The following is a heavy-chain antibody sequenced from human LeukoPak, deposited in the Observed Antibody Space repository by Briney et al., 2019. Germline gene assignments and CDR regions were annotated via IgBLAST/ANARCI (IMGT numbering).Heavy chain of an antibody. J-gene: IGHJ4*02. CDR3: ARAFFGYYYYFDY. CDR1: GFTFSNAW. CDR2: IKQDGSEK. Sequence: PGGSLRLSCAASGFTFSNAWMSWVRQAPGKGLEWVANIKQDGSEKYYVDSVKGRFTISRDNAKNSLYLQMNSLRAEDTAVYYCARAFFGYYYYFDYWGQGTLVTVSS. D-gene: IGHD3-22*01. V-gene: IGHV3-7*01.